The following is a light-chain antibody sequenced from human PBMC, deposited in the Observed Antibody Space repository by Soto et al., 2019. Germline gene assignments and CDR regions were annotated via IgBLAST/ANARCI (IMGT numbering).Light chain of an antibody. CDR2: GTS. J-gene: IGKJ3*01. Sequence: EIVLTHSPGTLSLSPGERATLSCRAIQSVSSKYLAWYQQKPGQAPRVLSYGTSIRASGARESFSGGGSGTAFTLTITRLEPEDFAVYYCQQYGSSLFTFGPGT. V-gene: IGKV3-20*01. CDR3: QQYGSSLFT. CDR1: QSVSSKY.